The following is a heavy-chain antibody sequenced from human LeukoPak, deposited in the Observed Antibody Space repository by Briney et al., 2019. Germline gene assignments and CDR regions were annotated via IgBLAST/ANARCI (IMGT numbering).Heavy chain of an antibody. CDR2: INHSGST. J-gene: IGHJ5*02. V-gene: IGHV4-34*01. D-gene: IGHD2-15*01. CDR1: GGSFSGYY. CDR3: ARESGGGSFNWFDP. Sequence: SETLSLTCAVYGGSFSGYYWSWIRQPPGKGLEWIGEINHSGSTNYNPSLKSRVTISVDTSKNQFSLKLSSVTAADTAVYYCARESGGGSFNWFDPWGQGTLVTVSS.